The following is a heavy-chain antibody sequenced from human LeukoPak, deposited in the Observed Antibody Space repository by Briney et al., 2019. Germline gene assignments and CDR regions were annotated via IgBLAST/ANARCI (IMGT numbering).Heavy chain of an antibody. CDR2: ISAYNGNT. D-gene: IGHD3-22*01. V-gene: IGHV1-18*01. Sequence: ASVKVSCKASGYTFTSYGISWVRQAPGQGLGWMGWISAYNGNTNYAQKLQGRVTMTTDTSTSTAYMELRSLRSDDTAVYYCARDYYDSSGYYSPLGYWGQGTLVTVSS. J-gene: IGHJ4*02. CDR1: GYTFTSYG. CDR3: ARDYYDSSGYYSPLGY.